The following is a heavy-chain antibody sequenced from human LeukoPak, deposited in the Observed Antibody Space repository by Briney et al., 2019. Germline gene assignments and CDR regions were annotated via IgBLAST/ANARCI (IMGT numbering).Heavy chain of an antibody. CDR1: GYTFTGYF. V-gene: IGHV1-2*02. CDR2: INPNSGGT. J-gene: IGHJ3*02. Sequence: ASVKVSCKASGYTFTGYFMHWVRLAPGQGLEWMGWINPNSGGTNYAQKFQGRVTMTRDMSTSTVYMELSSLRSEDTAVYYCARDRTREGERAFDIWGQGTMVTVSS. D-gene: IGHD1-1*01. CDR3: ARDRTREGERAFDI.